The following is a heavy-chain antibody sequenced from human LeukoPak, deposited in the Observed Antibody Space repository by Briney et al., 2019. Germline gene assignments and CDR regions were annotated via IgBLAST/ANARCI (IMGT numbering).Heavy chain of an antibody. Sequence: ASVKVSCKASGYTFTGYYMHWVRQDHGQGGEWMGWINPNSGGTNYAQKFQGRVTISRDTSISTAYMELSRLRSDDTAVYYCASQGGNWNYQTSDYWGQGTLVTVSS. V-gene: IGHV1-2*02. CDR1: GYTFTGYY. J-gene: IGHJ4*02. CDR2: INPNSGGT. D-gene: IGHD1-7*01. CDR3: ASQGGNWNYQTSDY.